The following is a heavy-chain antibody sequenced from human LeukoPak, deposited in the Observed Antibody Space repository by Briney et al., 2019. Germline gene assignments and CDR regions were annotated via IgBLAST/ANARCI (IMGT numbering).Heavy chain of an antibody. V-gene: IGHV4-39*07. CDR3: ARGREQQLVNY. J-gene: IGHJ4*02. CDR2: IYYSGST. Sequence: SETLSLTCTVSGGSISSSSYYWGWIRQPPGKGLEWIGSIYYSGSTYYNPSLKSRVTISVDTSKNQFSLKLSSVTAADTAVYYCARGREQQLVNYWGQGTLVTVSS. D-gene: IGHD6-13*01. CDR1: GGSISSSSYY.